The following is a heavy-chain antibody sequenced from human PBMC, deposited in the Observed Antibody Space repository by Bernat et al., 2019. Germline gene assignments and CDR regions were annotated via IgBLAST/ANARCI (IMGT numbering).Heavy chain of an antibody. CDR1: GFTFTDYG. CDR3: ARDRTVGGSDQDH. D-gene: IGHD1-26*01. Sequence: QVQLVESGGGVVQPGRSLRLSCAVSGFTFTDYGMHWVRRAPGKGLEWVAFISYDGTYKYYADSVKGRFTISRDSSNNTVSLQMNSLRPEDTAIYYCARDRTVGGSDQDHWGQGSLVTVSS. V-gene: IGHV3-30*03. CDR2: ISYDGTYK. J-gene: IGHJ4*02.